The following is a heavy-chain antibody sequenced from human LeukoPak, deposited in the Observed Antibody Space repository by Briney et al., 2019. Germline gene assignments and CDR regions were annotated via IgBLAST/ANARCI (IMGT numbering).Heavy chain of an antibody. CDR2: INPKSGGT. V-gene: IGHV1-2*02. CDR3: AKEGGDLVVNWFDP. Sequence: ASVKVSCKASGYTFTGYYMHWVRQAPGQGLEWMGWINPKSGGTNYAPKFQSRVTLTTDTSVSTAYMALSSLRSDDTAVYYCAKEGGDLVVNWFDPWGQGTLVTVSS. CDR1: GYTFTGYY. J-gene: IGHJ5*02. D-gene: IGHD2-21*01.